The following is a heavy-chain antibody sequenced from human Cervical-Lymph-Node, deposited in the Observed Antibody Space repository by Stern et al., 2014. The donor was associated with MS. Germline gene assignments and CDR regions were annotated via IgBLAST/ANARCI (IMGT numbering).Heavy chain of an antibody. CDR1: GFVVTHLS. V-gene: IGHV1-24*01. D-gene: IGHD4-23*01. CDR2: FGPESGET. Sequence: QLVQSGAEVKKPGASVKVSCKVSGFVVTHLSMHWVRQAPGQGLEWMGGFGPESGETMYAQNFQGRVTLTADTSTNTAYMELNSLTSDDTAVYYCTPVGLFCATTTCHGNGWFDPWGQGTRVTVSS. CDR3: TPVGLFCATTTCHGNGWFDP. J-gene: IGHJ5*02.